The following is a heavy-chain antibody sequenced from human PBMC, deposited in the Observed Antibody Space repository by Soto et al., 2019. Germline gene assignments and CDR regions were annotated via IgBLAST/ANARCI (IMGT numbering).Heavy chain of an antibody. Sequence: QVQLVQSGAEVKKPGSSVKVSCKASGGTFSSYTISWVRQAPGQGLEWMGRIIPILGIANYAQKFQGRVTITADKSTSTAYMELSSLRSEDTAVYYCARDGGAGSEVVVPAAMPGYYYYMDVWGKGTTVTVSS. CDR3: ARDGGAGSEVVVPAAMPGYYYYMDV. CDR2: IIPILGIA. J-gene: IGHJ6*03. CDR1: GGTFSSYT. V-gene: IGHV1-69*08. D-gene: IGHD2-2*01.